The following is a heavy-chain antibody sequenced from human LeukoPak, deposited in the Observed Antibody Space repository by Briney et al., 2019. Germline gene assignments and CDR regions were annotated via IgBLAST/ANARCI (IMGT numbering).Heavy chain of an antibody. CDR1: GYIHSCGT. D-gene: IGHD1-1*01. Sequence: PGGSLRLSCAVSGYIHSCGTMMWVRQAPGQGLEWVSSISSSSSNTHYADSVKGRFTISRDNAKNSLYLQMNSLRDEDTAVYYCVHGYNRDNWGQGTLVTVSS. J-gene: IGHJ4*02. CDR3: VHGYNRDN. V-gene: IGHV3-21*01. CDR2: ISSSSSNT.